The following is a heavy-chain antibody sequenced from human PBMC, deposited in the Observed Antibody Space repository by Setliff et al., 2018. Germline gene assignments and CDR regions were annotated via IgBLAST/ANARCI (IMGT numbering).Heavy chain of an antibody. CDR1: GYTFINYE. CDR2: INPNSGGT. Sequence: ASVKVSCKASGYTFINYEINWVRQATGQGLEWMGGINPNSGGTNYAQKFQGRVTMTRNTSISTAYMELSSLRSEDTAVYYCARGGRSWWFGELPTYGMDVWGQGTTVTVSS. V-gene: IGHV1-8*02. CDR3: ARGGRSWWFGELPTYGMDV. J-gene: IGHJ6*02. D-gene: IGHD3-10*01.